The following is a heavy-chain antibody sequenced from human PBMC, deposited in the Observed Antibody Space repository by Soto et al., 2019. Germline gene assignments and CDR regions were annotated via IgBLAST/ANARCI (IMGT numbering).Heavy chain of an antibody. J-gene: IGHJ1*01. CDR2: IIPVFGSA. D-gene: IGHD6-19*01. CDR3: ARNIGEYTSEWYEYFQH. V-gene: IGHV1-69*01. Sequence: QVQLVQSGAAVKKPGSSVKVSCKASGGTFSTYSISWVRQAPGQGLEWMGGIIPVFGSANYAQKFRGRVTITADESTSTVYMDLTSLTSEDTGVYYCARNIGEYTSEWYEYFQHWGQGTLVTVSS. CDR1: GGTFSTYS.